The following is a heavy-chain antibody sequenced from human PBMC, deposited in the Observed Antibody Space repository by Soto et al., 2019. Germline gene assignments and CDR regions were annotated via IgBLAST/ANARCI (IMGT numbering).Heavy chain of an antibody. D-gene: IGHD4-4*01. J-gene: IGHJ4*02. CDR1: GGSVSGYY. Sequence: SETLSLTCAVYGGSVSGYYWSWIRQPPGKGLEWIGEINHSGSTNYNPSLKSRVTISVDTSKNQFSLKLSTVTAVDTAVYYSAGGLMTTVTQLDYWGQGTLVTVSS. V-gene: IGHV4-34*01. CDR2: INHSGST. CDR3: AGGLMTTVTQLDY.